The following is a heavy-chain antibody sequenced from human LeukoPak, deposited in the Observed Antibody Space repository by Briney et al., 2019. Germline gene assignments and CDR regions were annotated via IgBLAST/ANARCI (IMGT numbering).Heavy chain of an antibody. J-gene: IGHJ5*02. CDR3: ARENIELVPAAVDGWFDP. CDR2: IYSSGNT. D-gene: IGHD2-2*01. V-gene: IGHV4-61*02. CDR1: GDSISGVSSY. Sequence: SETLSLTCTVSGDSISGVSSYWSWIRQPAGKALEWIGRIYSSGNTNYNPSLKSRVTMSLDTSKNQYSLKLTSVTAADTAVYYCARENIELVPAAVDGWFDPWGQGTLVTVSS.